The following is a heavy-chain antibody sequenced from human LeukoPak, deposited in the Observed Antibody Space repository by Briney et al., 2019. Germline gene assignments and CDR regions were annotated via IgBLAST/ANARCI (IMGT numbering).Heavy chain of an antibody. CDR1: GFTFSSYW. D-gene: IGHD3-16*02. CDR3: ASWGSYRPNWFDP. J-gene: IGHJ5*02. V-gene: IGHV3-74*01. CDR2: INSDGSST. Sequence: GGSLRLSCAAPGFTFSSYWMHWVRQAPGKGLVWVSRINSDGSSTSYADSVKGRFTISRDNAKNTLYLQMNSLRAEDTAVYYCASWGSYRPNWFDPWGQGTLVTVSS.